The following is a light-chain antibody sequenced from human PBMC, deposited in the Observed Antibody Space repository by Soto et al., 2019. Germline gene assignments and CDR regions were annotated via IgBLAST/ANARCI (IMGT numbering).Light chain of an antibody. CDR3: HQRQSWPRT. J-gene: IGKJ1*01. CDR1: QAVNTR. V-gene: IGKV3-11*01. CDR2: LAS. Sequence: EIVLTQSPATLSSFPGYRFTLSCRASQAVNTRLAWYQHKPCQAPRLLIYLASNRAAGVPARFSGSGSGTDFTLTISDVEPEDFAVYYCHQRQSWPRTFGQGTKGDIK.